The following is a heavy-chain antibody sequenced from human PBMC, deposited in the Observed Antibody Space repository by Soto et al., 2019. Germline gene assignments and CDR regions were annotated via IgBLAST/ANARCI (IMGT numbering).Heavy chain of an antibody. J-gene: IGHJ4*02. Sequence: ASVKVSCKPSGYTFSTYAKHWARQAPGQRPEWMGWIDAGNGNTKYSQKFEDRVTMTTATSTNTVFLELRSLKSDDTAIYYCARDRLRGYDSSGFYSWGQGTTVTVSS. CDR1: GYTFSTYA. V-gene: IGHV1-3*01. CDR3: ARDRLRGYDSSGFYS. CDR2: IDAGNGNT. D-gene: IGHD3-22*01.